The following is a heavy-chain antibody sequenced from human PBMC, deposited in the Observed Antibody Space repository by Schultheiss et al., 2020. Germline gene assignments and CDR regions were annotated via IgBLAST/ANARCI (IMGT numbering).Heavy chain of an antibody. J-gene: IGHJ6*02. D-gene: IGHD3/OR15-3a*01. CDR1: GFSLSTSGMC. V-gene: IGHV2-70*11. Sequence: SGPTRVKPTQTLTLTCTFSGFSLSTSGMCVSWIRQPPGKALEWLARIFSNDEKSYSTSLKSRLTISKDTSKNQVVLIMTNMDPVDTATYYCARKRGPYGMDVWGQGTTVTVSS. CDR2: IFSNDEK. CDR3: ARKRGPYGMDV.